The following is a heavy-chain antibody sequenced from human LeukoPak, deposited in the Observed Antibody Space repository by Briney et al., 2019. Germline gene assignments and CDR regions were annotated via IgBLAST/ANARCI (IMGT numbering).Heavy chain of an antibody. V-gene: IGHV3-48*03. D-gene: IGHD4-17*01. J-gene: IGHJ3*02. CDR2: ISSSGSTI. Sequence: GGSLRLSCAASGFTFSSYEMNWVRQAPGKGLEWVSYISSSGSTIYYADSVKGRFTISGDNAKNSLYLQMNSLRAEDTAVYYCARSGYGDYALSVAFDIWGQGTMVTVSS. CDR3: ARSGYGDYALSVAFDI. CDR1: GFTFSSYE.